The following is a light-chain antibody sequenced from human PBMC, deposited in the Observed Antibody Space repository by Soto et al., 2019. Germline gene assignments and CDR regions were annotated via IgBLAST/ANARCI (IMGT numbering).Light chain of an antibody. CDR2: NNN. J-gene: IGLJ3*02. CDR1: SSSFKTNS. V-gene: IGLV1-44*01. Sequence: QSVLTQSPSASGTPGQRVTISCSGSSSSFKTNSVQWFQQLPGTAPKLLIHNNNQRPSGVPDRFSGSKSGTSASLAISGLQSEDEGEYYCATWDASLGWVFGGGTKLTVL. CDR3: ATWDASLGWV.